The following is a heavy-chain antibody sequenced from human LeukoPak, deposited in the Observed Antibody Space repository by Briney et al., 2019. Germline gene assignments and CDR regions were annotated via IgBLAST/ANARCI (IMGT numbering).Heavy chain of an antibody. CDR3: ATHQARRFDY. V-gene: IGHV3-7*01. CDR1: GITFSTYW. D-gene: IGHD2-2*01. Sequence: GGSLRLSCAVSGITFSTYWMSWVRQAPGKGLEWVANINPDGSEVYYVDSMKGPFTIFRDNAKNSLFLQMNNLRAEDTAVYYCATHQARRFDYWGQGTLVTVSS. J-gene: IGHJ4*02. CDR2: INPDGSEV.